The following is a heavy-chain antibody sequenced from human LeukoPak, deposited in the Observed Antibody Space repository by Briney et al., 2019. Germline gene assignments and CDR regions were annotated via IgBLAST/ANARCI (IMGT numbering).Heavy chain of an antibody. V-gene: IGHV3-21*01. CDR2: ISATSSHI. J-gene: IGHJ2*01. Sequence: GGSLRLSCPASGFTFTTYSMTWVRQAPGKGLEWVSSISATSSHIYHAGAVKGRFTTSRDNAKNSLFLQMNSLRVEDTAVYYCAKALGWFFDLWGRGTLVTVSS. CDR1: GFTFTTYS. CDR3: AKALGWFFDL.